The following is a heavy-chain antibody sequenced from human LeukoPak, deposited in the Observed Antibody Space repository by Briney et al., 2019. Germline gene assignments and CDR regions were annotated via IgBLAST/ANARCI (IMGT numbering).Heavy chain of an antibody. Sequence: PGGSLRLSCAASGFTFSSYSMNWVRQAPGKGLEWVSSISSSSSYIYYADSVKGRFTISRDNAKNSLYLQMNSLRAEDTAVYYCARATAYYDILTGYTPVDAFDIWGQGTMVTVSS. CDR3: ARATAYYDILTGYTPVDAFDI. CDR1: GFTFSSYS. CDR2: ISSSSSYI. J-gene: IGHJ3*02. D-gene: IGHD3-9*01. V-gene: IGHV3-21*01.